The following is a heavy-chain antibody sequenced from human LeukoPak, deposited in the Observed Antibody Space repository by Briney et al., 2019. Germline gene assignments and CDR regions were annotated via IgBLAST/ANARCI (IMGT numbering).Heavy chain of an antibody. V-gene: IGHV3-23*01. Sequence: GGSLRLSCAASGFTFRSYAMSWVRQAPGKGLEWVSAICGSGGSKYYADSVKGRFTISRDNSKNALYLQMNSLRAEDTAVYYCAKDPTPITMRVLRPGYFDYWGQGTLVTVSS. D-gene: IGHD3-22*01. CDR2: ICGSGGSK. CDR3: AKDPTPITMRVLRPGYFDY. CDR1: GFTFRSYA. J-gene: IGHJ4*02.